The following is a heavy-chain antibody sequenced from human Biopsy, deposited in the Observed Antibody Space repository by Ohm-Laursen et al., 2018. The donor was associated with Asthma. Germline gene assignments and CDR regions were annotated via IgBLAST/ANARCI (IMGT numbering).Heavy chain of an antibody. J-gene: IGHJ6*02. Sequence: ASVKVSCKTSGYTFNSAGITWVRQAPGQRLEWMGWISVYNGNTKVAQKLQDRVIMITDTSTSTAYMELRSLRSDDTAVYFCARAVDYSHYYGIDVWGQGTTVTVS. V-gene: IGHV1-18*01. CDR2: ISVYNGNT. CDR1: GYTFNSAG. D-gene: IGHD3-10*01. CDR3: ARAVDYSHYYGIDV.